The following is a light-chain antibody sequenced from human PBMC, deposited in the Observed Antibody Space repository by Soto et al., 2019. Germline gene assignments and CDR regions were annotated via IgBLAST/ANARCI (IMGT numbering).Light chain of an antibody. CDR3: AAWDDSLSGHVV. Sequence: QSVLTQPPSASGTPGQRVTISCSGSSSNMGGNYVYWYQQLPGTAPKLLIYSNNQRPSGVPDRFSGSKSGTSASLAISGLLSEDEADYYCAAWDDSLSGHVVFGGGTKLTVL. V-gene: IGLV1-47*02. CDR1: SSNMGGNY. CDR2: SNN. J-gene: IGLJ2*01.